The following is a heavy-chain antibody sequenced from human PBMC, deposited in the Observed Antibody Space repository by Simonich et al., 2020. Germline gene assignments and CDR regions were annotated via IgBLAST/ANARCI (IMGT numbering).Heavy chain of an antibody. D-gene: IGHD6-6*01. CDR1: GFTFSSYW. CDR3: AREGIAARDAFDI. Sequence: EVQLVESGGGLVQPGGSLRLSCAASGFTFSSYWMSWVRQAPGKGLEWVANRKQDGSEKYYVDSVKGRFTISRDNAKNSLYLQMNSLRAEDTAVYYCAREGIAARDAFDIWGQGTMVTVSS. J-gene: IGHJ3*02. CDR2: RKQDGSEK. V-gene: IGHV3-7*01.